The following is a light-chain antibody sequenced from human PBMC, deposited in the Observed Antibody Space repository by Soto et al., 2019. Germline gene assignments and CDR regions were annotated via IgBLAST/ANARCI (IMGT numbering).Light chain of an antibody. CDR3: QSFANSLNSVV. Sequence: QSVLTQPPSVSGAPGQRVTISCTGSSSNIGANYDVHWYHHLPETAPKLLIYRNTDRPSGVPDRFSGSRSGTSASLAITGLQAEDEGDFYCQSFANSLNSVVFGGGTKLTVL. J-gene: IGLJ2*01. CDR2: RNT. V-gene: IGLV1-40*01. CDR1: SSNIGANYD.